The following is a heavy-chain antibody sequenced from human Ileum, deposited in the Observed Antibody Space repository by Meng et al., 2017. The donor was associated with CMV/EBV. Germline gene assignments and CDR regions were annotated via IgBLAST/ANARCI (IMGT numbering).Heavy chain of an antibody. D-gene: IGHD2-2*01. CDR1: GFTFSTYW. CDR3: EGQRGSSPFRF. V-gene: IGHV3-7*01. Sequence: GESLKISCAASGFTFSTYWMAWVRQAPGKGLEWVACINEHGSEKYYVDSVKGRFTVSRDNAKNSLHLQMDSLRGDDTAVYYCEGQRGSSPFRFWGQGTLVTVSS. J-gene: IGHJ4*02. CDR2: INEHGSEK.